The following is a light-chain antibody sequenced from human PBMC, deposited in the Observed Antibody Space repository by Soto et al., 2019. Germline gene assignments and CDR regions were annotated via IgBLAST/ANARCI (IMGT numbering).Light chain of an antibody. CDR2: DAS. CDR1: QSISSW. Sequence: DVQMTQSPSTLSASVGDRVTITFAASQSISSWLAWYQQKPGKAPKLLIYDASSLESGVPSRFSGSGSGTEFTLTISSLQPEDFATYYCQQSYGTLITFGQGTRLEIK. CDR3: QQSYGTLIT. J-gene: IGKJ5*01. V-gene: IGKV1-5*01.